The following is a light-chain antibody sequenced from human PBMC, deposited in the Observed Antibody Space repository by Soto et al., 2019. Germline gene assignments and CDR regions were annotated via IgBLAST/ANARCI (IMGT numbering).Light chain of an antibody. CDR3: QQYNNWPWT. Sequence: EIVLTQSPDTLSLSPGERATLSCRASQSISDTLAWYQQKPGQAPRLLIHGASTRATGVPTRFSGSGSGTDFTLTISSLQSEDFAVYYCQQYNNWPWTFGQGTKVDIK. V-gene: IGKV3-15*01. J-gene: IGKJ1*01. CDR2: GAS. CDR1: QSISDT.